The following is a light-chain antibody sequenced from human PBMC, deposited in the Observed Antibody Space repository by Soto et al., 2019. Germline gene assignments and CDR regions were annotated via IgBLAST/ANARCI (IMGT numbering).Light chain of an antibody. V-gene: IGLV7-43*01. CDR2: STS. CDR1: TGEVTSGYY. Sequence: QAVVTQEPSLTVSPGGTVTLTCASSTGEVTSGYYPNWFQQKPGQAPRALIYSTSNKHPWTPARFSGSLLGGKAALTLSGVQPEDEAEYYCLIYDGGAQVFGGGTKVTVL. CDR3: LIYDGGAQV. J-gene: IGLJ2*01.